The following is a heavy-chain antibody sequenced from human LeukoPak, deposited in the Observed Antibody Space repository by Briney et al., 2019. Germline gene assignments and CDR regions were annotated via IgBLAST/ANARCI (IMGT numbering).Heavy chain of an antibody. J-gene: IGHJ4*02. Sequence: GASVKVSCKASGYTFTGYYIHWVRQAPGQGLEWMGCINPNSGGTNYAQKLQGRVTMTTDTSTSTAYMGLRSLTSDDTAVYYCARVVFEVGFQFDFWGQGTLVTVSS. V-gene: IGHV1-2*02. CDR1: GYTFTGYY. CDR3: ARVVFEVGFQFDF. CDR2: INPNSGGT. D-gene: IGHD1-26*01.